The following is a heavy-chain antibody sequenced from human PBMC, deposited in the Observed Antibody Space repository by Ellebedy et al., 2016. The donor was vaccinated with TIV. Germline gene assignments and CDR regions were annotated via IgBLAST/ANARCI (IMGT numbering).Heavy chain of an antibody. CDR2: IRGSGVST. CDR1: GFTSSSYA. D-gene: IGHD2-2*02. V-gene: IGHV3-23*01. Sequence: GESLKISXAASGFTSSSYAMSWVHQAPGKGLEWVSAIRGSGVSTYYADSVKGRFTISRDNSKNTLYLQMNSLRAEDTAVYYCAKDPGYCSSTSCYRYFQHWGQGTLVTVSS. CDR3: AKDPGYCSSTSCYRYFQH. J-gene: IGHJ1*01.